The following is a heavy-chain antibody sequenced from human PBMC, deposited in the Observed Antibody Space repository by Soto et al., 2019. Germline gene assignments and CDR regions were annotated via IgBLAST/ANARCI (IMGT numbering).Heavy chain of an antibody. CDR1: GGSVSSGSYY. V-gene: IGHV4-61*01. Sequence: SETLSLTCSVSGGSVSSGSYYWIWIRQHPGKGLEWIGYIYYSGSTYYNPSLKSRVTISVDTSKNQFSLKLSSVTAADTAVYYCARGLVYDFWSGQSSERYYYYYMDVWGKGTTVTVSS. CDR3: ARGLVYDFWSGQSSERYYYYYMDV. J-gene: IGHJ6*03. D-gene: IGHD3-3*01. CDR2: IYYSGST.